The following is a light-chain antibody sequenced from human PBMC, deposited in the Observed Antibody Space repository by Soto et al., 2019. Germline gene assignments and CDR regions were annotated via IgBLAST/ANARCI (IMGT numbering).Light chain of an antibody. CDR3: QQDGASPYT. CDR1: QTVTSSHLAHY. V-gene: IGKV3-20*01. Sequence: PGERATLSCRASQTVTSSHLAHYLDWHQHTPGQAPRRLIYGASSMATGIPDRFSGSGSGTDYTLTISSLEPEDFEFYYWQQDGASPYTFGHGTRLEIK. CDR2: GAS. J-gene: IGKJ2*01.